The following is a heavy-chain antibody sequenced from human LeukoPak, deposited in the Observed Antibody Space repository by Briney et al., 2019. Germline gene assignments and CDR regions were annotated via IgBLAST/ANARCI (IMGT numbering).Heavy chain of an antibody. J-gene: IGHJ6*03. CDR2: IYQRGST. D-gene: IGHD7-27*01. CDR3: ARGGLGRHGVRYYYYMDV. V-gene: IGHV4-34*01. CDR1: GGSFRGYY. Sequence: SETLSVTCAVHGGSFRGYYWSWIRQPPGKGRGWSGEIYQRGSTNYNPSLKSRVTISVDRYKNQCSVKLRSVTAADTAVYYCARGGLGRHGVRYYYYMDVWGKGTTVTVSS.